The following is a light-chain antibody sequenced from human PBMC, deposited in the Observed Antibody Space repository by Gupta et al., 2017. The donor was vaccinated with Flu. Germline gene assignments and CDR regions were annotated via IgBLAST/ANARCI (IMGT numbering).Light chain of an antibody. Sequence: DIQMTQPPSTLSASVGDRVTITCRASQSISGWLAWYQQKPGKAPNLLIYKASSLATGVPSRFSGSGSGTEFILTISSLRPDDFATYYCQQYDDYPYTFGQGTKLEIK. J-gene: IGKJ2*01. CDR1: QSISGW. CDR3: QQYDDYPYT. CDR2: KAS. V-gene: IGKV1-5*03.